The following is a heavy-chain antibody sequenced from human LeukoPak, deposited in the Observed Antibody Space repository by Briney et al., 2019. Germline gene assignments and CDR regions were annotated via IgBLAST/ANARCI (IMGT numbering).Heavy chain of an antibody. V-gene: IGHV3-7*01. J-gene: IGHJ4*02. Sequence: GGSLRLSCAASGFTFSNYYMTWVRQAPGKGLEWLANIKQDGSEKYYVDSVKGRFTISRDNAKNSLYPQMSSLRDEDTAVYYCAQVRLSYWGQGTLVTVSS. CDR3: AQVRLSY. D-gene: IGHD1-1*01. CDR2: IKQDGSEK. CDR1: GFTFSNYY.